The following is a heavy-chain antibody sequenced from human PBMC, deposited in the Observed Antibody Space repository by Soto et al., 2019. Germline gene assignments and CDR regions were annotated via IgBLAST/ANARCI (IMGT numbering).Heavy chain of an antibody. D-gene: IGHD1-26*01. Sequence: GGSLRLSCAGSGFTFSNYAMSWVRQAPGKGLAWVSAISGSGGSTYYADSVKGRFTISRDNSKNTLYLQMNSLRAEDTALYYCAKVPVGATGRFDYWGQGTLVTV. CDR1: GFTFSNYA. CDR3: AKVPVGATGRFDY. V-gene: IGHV3-23*01. CDR2: ISGSGGST. J-gene: IGHJ4*02.